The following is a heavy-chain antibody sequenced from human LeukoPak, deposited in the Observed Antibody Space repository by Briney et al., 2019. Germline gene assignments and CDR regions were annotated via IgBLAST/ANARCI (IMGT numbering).Heavy chain of an antibody. CDR3: AREVYDFWSGYYTLYYYYYMDV. Sequence: GGSLRLSCAASGFTFSSYWMHWVRQAPGKGLAWVSRINSDGSSTSYADSVKGRFTISRDNAKNTLYLQMDSLRAEDTAVYYCAREVYDFWSGYYTLYYYYYMDVWGKGTTVTVSS. V-gene: IGHV3-74*01. D-gene: IGHD3-3*01. J-gene: IGHJ6*03. CDR2: INSDGSST. CDR1: GFTFSSYW.